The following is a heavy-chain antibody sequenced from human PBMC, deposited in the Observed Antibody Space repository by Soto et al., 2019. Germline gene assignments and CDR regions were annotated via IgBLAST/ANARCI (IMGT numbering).Heavy chain of an antibody. Sequence: QVQLVESGGGVIQPGRSLRLSCAASGFYLSSSGMHWVRQAPGKGLEWVAVRYYDESEKVYSDSVRGRFTVSKDDAKNTLYLQMPSLRVEDTPMYFRARSRDGYNHGLKCWGQGTLVTVSS. CDR1: GFYLSSSG. V-gene: IGHV3-33*01. CDR3: ARSRDGYNHGLKC. CDR2: RYYDESEK. D-gene: IGHD5-12*01. J-gene: IGHJ4*02.